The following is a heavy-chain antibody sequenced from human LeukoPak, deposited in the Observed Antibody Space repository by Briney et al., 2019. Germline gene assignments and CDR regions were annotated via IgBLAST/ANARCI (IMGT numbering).Heavy chain of an antibody. D-gene: IGHD6-19*01. CDR3: AKGRYSSGWRHFDY. Sequence: GGSLRLSCAASGFAFSSYAMSWVRQAPGKGLEWVSAISGSGGSTYYADSVKGRFTISRDNSKNTLYLQMNSLRAEDTAVYYCAKGRYSSGWRHFDYWGQGTLVTVSS. CDR1: GFAFSSYA. CDR2: ISGSGGST. V-gene: IGHV3-23*01. J-gene: IGHJ4*02.